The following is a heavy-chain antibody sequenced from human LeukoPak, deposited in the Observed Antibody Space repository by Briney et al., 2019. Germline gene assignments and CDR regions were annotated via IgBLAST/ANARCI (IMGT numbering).Heavy chain of an antibody. CDR2: IYSGGST. J-gene: IGHJ4*02. D-gene: IGHD6-6*01. CDR3: ARVTARREVYYFDY. CDR1: GFTVSSNY. Sequence: PGGSLRLSCAASGFTVSSNYMSWVRQAPGKGLEWVSVIYSGGSTYYADSVKGRFTISRDNSKNTLYLQMNSLRAEDTAVYYCARVTARREVYYFDYWGQGTLVTVSS. V-gene: IGHV3-53*01.